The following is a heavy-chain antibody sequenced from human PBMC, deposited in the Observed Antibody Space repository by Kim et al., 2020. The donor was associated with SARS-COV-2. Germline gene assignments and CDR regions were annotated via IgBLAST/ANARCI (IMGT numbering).Heavy chain of an antibody. CDR3: ARAFNYYDSSGYPTEYPYFDY. CDR1: GYTFTSYG. V-gene: IGHV1-18*01. J-gene: IGHJ4*02. Sequence: ASVKVSCKASGYTFTSYGISWVRQAPGQGLEWMGWISAYKGNTNYAQKLQGRVTMTTDTSTSTAYMEMRSLRSDDTAVYYCARAFNYYDSSGYPTEYPYFDYWGQGTLVTVSS. CDR2: ISAYKGNT. D-gene: IGHD3-22*01.